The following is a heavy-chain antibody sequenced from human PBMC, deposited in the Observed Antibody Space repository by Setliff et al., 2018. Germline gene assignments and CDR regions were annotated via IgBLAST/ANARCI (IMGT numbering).Heavy chain of an antibody. CDR2: IYHSGST. Sequence: ETLSLTCTVSGYSISNDYFWGWIRQPPGKGLEWIGSIYHSGSTSYYPSLKSRVAISVDTSKNQFSLNLSSVTAADTAVYYCAKHRSYFDYWGQGTLVTVST. CDR3: AKHRSYFDY. V-gene: IGHV4-38-2*02. J-gene: IGHJ4*02. CDR1: GYSISNDYF.